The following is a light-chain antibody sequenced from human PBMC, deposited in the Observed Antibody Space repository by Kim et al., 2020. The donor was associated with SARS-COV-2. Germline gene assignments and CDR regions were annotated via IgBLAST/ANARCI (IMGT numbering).Light chain of an antibody. J-gene: IGLJ2*01. CDR3: QVWDSSSDHRVV. Sequence: PGKTSGLSWGVNRSGSRSCTLYQQNSGQGPVLGIYYDSDRPSGIPERFSGSNSGNTATLTISRVEAGDEADYYCQVWDSSSDHRVVFGGGTKLTVL. CDR2: YDS. CDR1: RSGSRS. V-gene: IGLV3-21*04.